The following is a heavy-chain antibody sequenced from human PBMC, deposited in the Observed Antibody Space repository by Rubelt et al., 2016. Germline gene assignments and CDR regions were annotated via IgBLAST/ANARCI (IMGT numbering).Heavy chain of an antibody. V-gene: IGHV3-53*01. CDR3: AKRIDYSQNSAYFDY. CDR1: GFTVYNNF. D-gene: IGHD5-12*01. J-gene: IGHJ4*02. Sequence: EVRLVESGGGLIKPGGSLRLSCAASGFTVYNNFMSWVRQAPGEGLEWLSVIYSGGDTYYADSVKGRVTISRDNSQNTLFLQMNSLRAEDTAVYYCAKRIDYSQNSAYFDYWGPGTLFTVSS. CDR2: IYSGGDT.